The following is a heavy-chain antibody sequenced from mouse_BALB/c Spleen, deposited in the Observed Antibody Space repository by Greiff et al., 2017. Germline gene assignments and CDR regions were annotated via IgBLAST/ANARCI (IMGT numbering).Heavy chain of an antibody. J-gene: IGHJ2*01. CDR1: GFTFSDYY. V-gene: IGHV5-4*02. CDR2: ISDGGSYT. D-gene: IGHD2-2*01. Sequence: EVKLVESGGGLVKPGGSLKLSCAASGFTFSDYYMYWVRQTPEKRLEWVATISDGGSYTYYPDSVKGRFTISRDNAKNNLYLQMSSLKSEDTAMYYCARDGYGYDDYWGQGTTLTVSS. CDR3: ARDGYGYDDY.